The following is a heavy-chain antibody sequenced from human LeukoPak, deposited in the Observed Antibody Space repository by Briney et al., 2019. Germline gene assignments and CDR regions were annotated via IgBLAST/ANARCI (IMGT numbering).Heavy chain of an antibody. Sequence: SVKVSCKASGGTFSSYAISWVRQAPGQGLEWMGGIIPIFGTASYAQKFQGRVTITADESTSTAYMELSSLRSEDTAVYYCARSLRSGSYAFDYWGQGTLVTVSS. CDR2: IIPIFGTA. CDR1: GGTFSSYA. J-gene: IGHJ4*02. V-gene: IGHV1-69*13. CDR3: ARSLRSGSYAFDY. D-gene: IGHD1-26*01.